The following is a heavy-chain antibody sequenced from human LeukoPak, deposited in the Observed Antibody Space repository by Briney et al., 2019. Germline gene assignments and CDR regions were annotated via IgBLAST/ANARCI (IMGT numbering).Heavy chain of an antibody. CDR3: ARGAPVVVPSDYGPGYFRH. D-gene: IGHD2-15*01. J-gene: IGHJ1*01. CDR1: GYTFTSYY. Sequence: ASVTVSCKASGYTFTSYYIHWLRQAPGHGLEWMGITNPSGASTSYAQKFQGRVTMTRDTSTSTVYMELSSLRSEDTAVYYCARGAPVVVPSDYGPGYFRHWGQGTLVTVSS. CDR2: TNPSGAST. V-gene: IGHV1-46*01.